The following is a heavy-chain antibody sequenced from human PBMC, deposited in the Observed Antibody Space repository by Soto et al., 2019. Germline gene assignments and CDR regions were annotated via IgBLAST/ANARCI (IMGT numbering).Heavy chain of an antibody. D-gene: IGHD3-10*01. Sequence: QITLKESGPTLVKPTQTLTLTCTFSGFSLSTSGVGVGWIRQPPGKALEWLALIYWDDDKRYSPSLTSRLTITKDTPKNQVVLTMTNMDPVDTATYYCAHRPNYGWFHYWGQGTLVTVSS. V-gene: IGHV2-5*02. CDR2: IYWDDDK. CDR1: GFSLSTSGVG. CDR3: AHRPNYGWFHY. J-gene: IGHJ4*02.